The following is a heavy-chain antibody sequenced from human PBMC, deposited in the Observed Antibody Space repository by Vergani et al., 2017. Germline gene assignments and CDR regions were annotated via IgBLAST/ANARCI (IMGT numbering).Heavy chain of an antibody. D-gene: IGHD3-10*01. V-gene: IGHV4-34*01. J-gene: IGHJ4*02. Sequence: QVQLQQWGAGLLKPSETLSLTCAVYGGSFSGYYWSWIRQPPGKGREWIGEINHSGSTNYNPSLKSRVTISVDTSKNQFSLKLSSVTAADTAVYYCASYGSGSYYEWGQGTLVTVSS. CDR3: ASYGSGSYYE. CDR2: INHSGST. CDR1: GGSFSGYY.